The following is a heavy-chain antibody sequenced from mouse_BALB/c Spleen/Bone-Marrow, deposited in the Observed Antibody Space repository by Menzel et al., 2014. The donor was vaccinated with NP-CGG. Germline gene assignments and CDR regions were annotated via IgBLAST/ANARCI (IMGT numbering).Heavy chain of an antibody. CDR1: GFNIKDTY. CDR3: ASYYYGSSSFAY. J-gene: IGHJ3*01. D-gene: IGHD1-1*01. CDR2: IDPANGNT. V-gene: IGHV14-3*02. Sequence: DVKLQESGAELVKPGASVKLSCTASGFNIKDTYMHWVKQRPEQGLEWIGRIDPANGNTKYDPKFQGKATITADTSSNTAYLQLSSQTSEDTAVYYCASYYYGSSSFAYWGQGTLVTVSA.